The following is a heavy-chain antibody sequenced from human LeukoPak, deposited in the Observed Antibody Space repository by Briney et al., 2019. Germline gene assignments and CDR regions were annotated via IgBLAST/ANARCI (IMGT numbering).Heavy chain of an antibody. V-gene: IGHV4-59*08. CDR2: ISYSGST. J-gene: IGHJ4*02. CDR3: ARRGRAAGKYGGYEYWYLDY. D-gene: IGHD5-12*01. Sequence: PSETLSLTCTVSGGSMSHYYWSWVRQTPGKGLEYIGYISYSGSTDHNPPLKSRVTISLDTSKNRFSLKLSSVTAADTAVYYYARRGRAAGKYGGYEYWYLDYWGQGTLVTVSS. CDR1: GGSMSHYY.